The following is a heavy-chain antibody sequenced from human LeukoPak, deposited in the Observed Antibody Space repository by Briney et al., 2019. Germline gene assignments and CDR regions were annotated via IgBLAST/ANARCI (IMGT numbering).Heavy chain of an antibody. Sequence: GGSLRLSCAASGFTFSSYAMSWVRQAPGKGLGWVSAISGSGGSTYYADSVKGRFTISRDNSKNTLYLQMNSLRAEDTAVYYCAKPSGYSSSWYLVDYFDYWGQGTLVTVSS. CDR3: AKPSGYSSSWYLVDYFDY. J-gene: IGHJ4*02. V-gene: IGHV3-23*01. D-gene: IGHD6-13*01. CDR1: GFTFSSYA. CDR2: ISGSGGST.